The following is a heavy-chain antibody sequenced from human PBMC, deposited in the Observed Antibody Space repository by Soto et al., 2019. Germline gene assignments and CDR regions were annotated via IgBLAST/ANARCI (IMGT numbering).Heavy chain of an antibody. Sequence: QVQLVQSGAEVKKPGSSVKVSCKASGGTFSSYAISWVRQAPGQGLEWMGGIIPIFGTANYAQKFQGRVTITADESTSTAYMELSSLRSEDTAVYYWARDAVVPSPDASPNWFDPWGQGTLVTVSS. J-gene: IGHJ5*02. V-gene: IGHV1-69*01. CDR3: ARDAVVPSPDASPNWFDP. CDR1: GGTFSSYA. D-gene: IGHD3-16*01. CDR2: IIPIFGTA.